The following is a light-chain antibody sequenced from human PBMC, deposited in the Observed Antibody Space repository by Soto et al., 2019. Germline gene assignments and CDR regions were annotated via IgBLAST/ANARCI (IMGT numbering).Light chain of an antibody. CDR3: SSYAGDNSYV. CDR2: EVN. V-gene: IGLV2-8*01. Sequence: QSVLTQPPSASGSPGQSVTISCTGTSSDVGGYNYVSWYQQHPGKAPKLIIFEVNKWPSGVPDRFSASKSGNTAPLTVSGLQAEDEADYYCSSYAGDNSYVFGTGTKLTVL. J-gene: IGLJ1*01. CDR1: SSDVGGYNY.